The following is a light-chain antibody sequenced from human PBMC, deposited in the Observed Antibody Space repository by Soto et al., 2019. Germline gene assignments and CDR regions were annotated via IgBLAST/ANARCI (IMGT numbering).Light chain of an antibody. CDR3: QVWDVSTFHPYL. CDR1: NIGRKS. V-gene: IGLV3-21*02. J-gene: IGLJ1*01. CDR2: DYS. Sequence: LTQPLAVAVALGQTARVARGPNNIGRKSVHWYQQMSDQAPVLFVPDYSDRPSGLPQRFSGSKSGNTATLTISMFYSGHEADYYCQVWDVSTFHPYLFGTGTKV.